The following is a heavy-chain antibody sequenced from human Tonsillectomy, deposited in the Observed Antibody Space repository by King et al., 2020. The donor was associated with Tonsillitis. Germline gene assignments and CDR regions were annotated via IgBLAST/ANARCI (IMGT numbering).Heavy chain of an antibody. CDR1: GFTFISYG. J-gene: IGHJ4*02. V-gene: IGHV3-30*18. Sequence: VQLVESGGGVVQPGRSLRLSCAASGFTFISYGMHWVRQAPGKGLEWVAVISYDGSNKYYADSVKGRFTISRDNSKNTLYLQMNSLRAEDTAVYYCAKDPRGGSISKYYFDYWGQGTLVTVSS. CDR3: AKDPRGGSISKYYFDY. D-gene: IGHD2-2*01. CDR2: ISYDGSNK.